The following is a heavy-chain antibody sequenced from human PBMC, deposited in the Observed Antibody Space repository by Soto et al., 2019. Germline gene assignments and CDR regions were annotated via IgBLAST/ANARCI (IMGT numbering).Heavy chain of an antibody. CDR2: ISGSGFKK. D-gene: IGHD1-26*01. J-gene: IGHJ5*02. Sequence: GGSLRLSCAASGFSFENFGMSWVRQAPGKGLEWISSISGSGFKKYYADSVKGRFTISRDNSKSTVYLELNNLSAEDTAVYHCAKNQGVELVPLATVDWFDPWGQGSVVTVSS. CDR3: AKNQGVELVPLATVDWFDP. CDR1: GFSFENFG. V-gene: IGHV3-23*01.